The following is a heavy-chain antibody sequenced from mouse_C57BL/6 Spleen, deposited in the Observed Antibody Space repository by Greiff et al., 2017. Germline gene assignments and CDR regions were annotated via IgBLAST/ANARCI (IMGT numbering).Heavy chain of an antibody. D-gene: IGHD1-1*01. Sequence: DVHLVESEGGLVQPGSSMKLSCTASGFTFSDYYMAWVRQVPEKGLEWVANINSDGSSTYYLDSLKSRFIISRDNAKNILYLQMSSLKSEDTATYYCARGGTVYAMDYWGQGTSVTVSS. CDR1: GFTFSDYY. V-gene: IGHV5-16*01. J-gene: IGHJ4*01. CDR2: INSDGSST. CDR3: ARGGTVYAMDY.